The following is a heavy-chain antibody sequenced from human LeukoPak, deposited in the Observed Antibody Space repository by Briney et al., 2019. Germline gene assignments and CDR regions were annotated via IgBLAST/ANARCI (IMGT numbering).Heavy chain of an antibody. CDR1: GFTFGSYA. Sequence: GGSLRLSCAASGFTFGSYAMDWVRQAPGKGLEWVAVISYDGSNKYYADSVKGRFTISRDNSKNTLYLQMNSLRAEDTAVYYCARVLRDSSGYYYYYYGMDVWGQGTTVTVSS. CDR2: ISYDGSNK. D-gene: IGHD3-22*01. V-gene: IGHV3-30*04. CDR3: ARVLRDSSGYYYYYYGMDV. J-gene: IGHJ6*02.